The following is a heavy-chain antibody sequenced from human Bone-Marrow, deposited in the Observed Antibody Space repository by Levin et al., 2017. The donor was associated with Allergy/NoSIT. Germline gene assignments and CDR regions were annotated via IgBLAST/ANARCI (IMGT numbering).Heavy chain of an antibody. J-gene: IGHJ4*02. Sequence: QASETLSLTCATSGFSFISYGMHWVRQAPGKGLEWVALISHDGNNKYYADSVMGRFTVSRDTSKNTLYLQMNSLRAEDTAVYYCARAHCSNGVCYRSKGGAYYWGQGTVVAVSS. CDR2: ISHDGNNK. CDR1: GFSFISYG. D-gene: IGHD2-8*01. V-gene: IGHV3-30*03. CDR3: ARAHCSNGVCYRSKGGAYY.